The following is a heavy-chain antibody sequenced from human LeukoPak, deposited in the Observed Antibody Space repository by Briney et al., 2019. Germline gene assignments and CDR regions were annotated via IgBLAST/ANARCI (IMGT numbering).Heavy chain of an antibody. CDR1: GGSISSSSYY. D-gene: IGHD4-17*01. V-gene: IGHV4-39*07. CDR3: AGDYGDYYFDY. Sequence: SETLSLTCTVSGGSISSSSYYWGWIRQPPGKGLEWIGSIYHSGSTYYNPSLKSRVTISVDMSKNQFSLKLSSVTAADTAVYFCAGDYGDYYFDYWGQGTLVTVSS. J-gene: IGHJ4*02. CDR2: IYHSGST.